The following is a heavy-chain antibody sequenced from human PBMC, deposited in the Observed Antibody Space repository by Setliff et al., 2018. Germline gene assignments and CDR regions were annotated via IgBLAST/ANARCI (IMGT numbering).Heavy chain of an antibody. CDR3: ARDGPHCVTSSCPGAWFDP. J-gene: IGHJ5*02. CDR2: IYSSGNI. CDR1: GASISSYY. V-gene: IGHV4-4*09. D-gene: IGHD2-2*01. Sequence: SETLSLTCTVSGASISSYYWSWIRQPPGEGLEWIGYIYSSGNIKYNHSLKSRVTISLDTSKNQFSLKLSSVTAADTAVYYCARDGPHCVTSSCPGAWFDPWGQGILVTVSS.